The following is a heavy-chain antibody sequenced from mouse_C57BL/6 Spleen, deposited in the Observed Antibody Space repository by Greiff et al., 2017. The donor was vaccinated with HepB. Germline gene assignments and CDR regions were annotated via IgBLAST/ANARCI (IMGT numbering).Heavy chain of an antibody. CDR1: GYTFTSYW. D-gene: IGHD2-2*01. J-gene: IGHJ3*01. V-gene: IGHV1-7*01. CDR3: AGYDGAWFAY. Sequence: VQLQQSGADLAKPGASVKLSCKASGYTFTSYWMHWVKQRPGQGLEWIGYLNPSSGYTKSNQKFKDKATLTADKSSSTASMQLSSLTYDDSAVYYCAGYDGAWFAYWGQGTLVTVSA. CDR2: LNPSSGYT.